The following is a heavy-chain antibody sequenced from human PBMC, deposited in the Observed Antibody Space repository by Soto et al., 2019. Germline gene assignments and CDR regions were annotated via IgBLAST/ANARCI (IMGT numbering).Heavy chain of an antibody. CDR2: ISSSGSTI. V-gene: IGHV3-11*01. J-gene: IGHJ6*02. CDR1: GFTFSDYY. D-gene: IGHD2-2*01. CDR3: ARGQKKSCSTSCYHWYCYYYGRDV. Sequence: GGSLRLSCAASGFTFSDYYMSWIRQAPGKGLEWVSYISSSGSTIYYADSVKGRFTISRDKAKNSLYLQMNSLRAEDTAVYYCARGQKKSCSTSCYHWYCYYYGRDVCGQGTTVTVSS.